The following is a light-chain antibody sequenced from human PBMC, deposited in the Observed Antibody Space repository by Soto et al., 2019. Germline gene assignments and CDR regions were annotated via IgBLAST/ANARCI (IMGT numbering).Light chain of an antibody. CDR2: DAS. V-gene: IGKV3-11*01. Sequence: EIVFTQSPATLSLSPGERATLSCRASQSVSSYLAWYQQKPGQAPRLLIYDASNRATGIPARFSGSGSGTEFTLTISSLQPEDFATYYCQQFNSYPITFGQGTRLEIK. CDR1: QSVSSY. CDR3: QQFNSYPIT. J-gene: IGKJ5*01.